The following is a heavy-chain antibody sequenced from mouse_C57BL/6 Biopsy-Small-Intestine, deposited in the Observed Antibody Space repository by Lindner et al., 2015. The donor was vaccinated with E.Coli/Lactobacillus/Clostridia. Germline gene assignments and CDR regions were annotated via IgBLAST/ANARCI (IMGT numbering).Heavy chain of an antibody. D-gene: IGHD2-4*01. J-gene: IGHJ2*01. V-gene: IGHV5-6*01. Sequence: VQLQESGGDLVKPGGSLKLSCAASGFTFSSYGMSWVRQTPDKRLEWVATISSGGSYTYYPDSAKGRFTISRDNAKNTLYLQMSSLKSEDTAMYYCARRGDYDFDYWGQGTTLTVSS. CDR2: ISSGGSYT. CDR1: GFTFSSYG. CDR3: ARRGDYDFDY.